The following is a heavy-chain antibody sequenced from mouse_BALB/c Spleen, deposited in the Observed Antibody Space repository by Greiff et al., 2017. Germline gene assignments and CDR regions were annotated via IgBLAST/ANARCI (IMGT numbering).Heavy chain of an antibody. Sequence: EVMLVESGGGLVKPGGSLKLSCAASGFTFSSYTMSWVRQTPEKRLEWVATISSGGSYTYYPDSVKGRFTISRDNAKNTLYLQMSSLKSEDTAMYYCTRETGNSYYFDYWGQGTTLTVSS. J-gene: IGHJ2*01. D-gene: IGHD2-1*01. CDR3: TRETGNSYYFDY. CDR1: GFTFSSYT. V-gene: IGHV5-6-4*01. CDR2: ISSGGSYT.